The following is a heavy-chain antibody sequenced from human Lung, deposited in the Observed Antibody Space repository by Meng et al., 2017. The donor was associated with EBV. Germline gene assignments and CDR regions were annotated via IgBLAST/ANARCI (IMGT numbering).Heavy chain of an antibody. Sequence: EGRAVGAGGGFVPPWGSLKLSRSGLGFPFSGSAMDWGRQASGEGLGWVCRIRSKTNNYATTFGSSVEGRFTISRDDSNNTAYLQMNSLKTEDTAVYYCTSRSYWGQGTLVTVSS. CDR3: TSRSY. J-gene: IGHJ4*02. D-gene: IGHD3-10*01. CDR2: IRSKTNNYAT. V-gene: IGHV3-73*02. CDR1: GFPFSGSA.